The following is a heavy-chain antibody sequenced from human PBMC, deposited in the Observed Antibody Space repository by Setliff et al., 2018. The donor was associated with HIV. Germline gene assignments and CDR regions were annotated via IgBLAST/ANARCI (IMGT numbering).Heavy chain of an antibody. CDR1: GFTFSNYN. J-gene: IGHJ4*02. Sequence: GGSLRLSCAASGFTFSNYNMNWVRQAPGKGLEWVSSISYDSRFIYHADSMKGRFTISRDNAKRLVYLQMNSLRAEDTAIYYCARDKSWAFDYWGQGTLVTVSS. CDR2: ISYDSRFI. V-gene: IGHV3-21*01. CDR3: ARDKSWAFDY.